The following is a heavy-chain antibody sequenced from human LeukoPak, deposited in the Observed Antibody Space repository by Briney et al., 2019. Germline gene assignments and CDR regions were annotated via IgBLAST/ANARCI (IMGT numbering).Heavy chain of an antibody. CDR1: GFTFSSYG. D-gene: IGHD3-9*01. Sequence: QPGGSLRLSCAASGFTFSSYGMSWVRQAPGKGLEWVSAISGSGGSTYYADSVKGRFTISRDNSKNTLYLQMNSLRAEDTAVYYCAKDFIRYYDILTGYYLEYYFDYWGQGTLVTVSS. V-gene: IGHV3-23*01. CDR3: AKDFIRYYDILTGYYLEYYFDY. J-gene: IGHJ4*02. CDR2: ISGSGGST.